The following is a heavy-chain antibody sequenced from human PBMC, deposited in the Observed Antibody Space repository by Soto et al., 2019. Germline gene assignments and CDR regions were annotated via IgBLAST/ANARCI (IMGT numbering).Heavy chain of an antibody. Sequence: PSETLSLTCTVSCGSISSSSYYWGWICQPPGKGLEWIGSIYYSGSTYYNPSLKSRVTISVDTSKNQFSLKLSSVTAADTAVYYCARPIAAAGRDAFDIWGQGTMVTVSS. CDR2: IYYSGST. J-gene: IGHJ3*02. V-gene: IGHV4-39*01. D-gene: IGHD6-13*01. CDR3: ARPIAAAGRDAFDI. CDR1: CGSISSSSYY.